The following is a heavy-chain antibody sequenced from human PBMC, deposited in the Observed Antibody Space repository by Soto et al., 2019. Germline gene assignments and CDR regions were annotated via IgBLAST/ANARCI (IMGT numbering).Heavy chain of an antibody. Sequence: QVRLQESGPGLLKPPETLSLTCTVSGGSMSNYYWNWIRQPPGKGLEWIGYVFYGGMSDYNPSLEGRATISADMSKNEFSLRLTSVTAADTAVYYCAKGDILTSWGQGTLVTVSS. CDR1: GGSMSNYY. D-gene: IGHD3-9*01. V-gene: IGHV4-59*01. CDR3: AKGDILTS. J-gene: IGHJ4*02. CDR2: VFYGGMS.